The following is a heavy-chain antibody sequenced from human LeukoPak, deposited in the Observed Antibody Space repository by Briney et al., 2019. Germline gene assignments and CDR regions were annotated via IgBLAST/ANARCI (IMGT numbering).Heavy chain of an antibody. D-gene: IGHD3-22*01. Sequence: PSETLSLTCAVYGGSFSGYYWSWIRQPPGKGLEWIGEINHSGSTNYNPSLKSRVTISVDTSKNQFSLKLSSVTAADTAVYYCARSGVYYDSSGYYQLQNPYFDYWGQGTLVTVSS. V-gene: IGHV4-34*01. CDR2: INHSGST. CDR1: GGSFSGYY. CDR3: ARSGVYYDSSGYYQLQNPYFDY. J-gene: IGHJ4*02.